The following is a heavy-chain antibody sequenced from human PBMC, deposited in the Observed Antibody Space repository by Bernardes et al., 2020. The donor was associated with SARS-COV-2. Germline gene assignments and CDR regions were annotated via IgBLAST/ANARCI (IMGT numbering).Heavy chain of an antibody. CDR3: AREGLVDTAMVFDY. V-gene: IGHV3-53*01. Sequence: GGSLRLSCAASGFTVSSNYMSWVRQAPGKGLEWVSVIYSGGSTYYADPVKGRFTISRDNSKNTLYLQMNSLRAEDTAVYYCAREGLVDTAMVFDYWGQGTLVTVSS. CDR2: IYSGGST. J-gene: IGHJ4*02. CDR1: GFTVSSNY. D-gene: IGHD5-18*01.